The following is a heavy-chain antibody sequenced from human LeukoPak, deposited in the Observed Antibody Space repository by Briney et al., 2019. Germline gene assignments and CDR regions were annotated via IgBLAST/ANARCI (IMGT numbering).Heavy chain of an antibody. CDR3: ARQGPNYGRYFDY. Sequence: GESLKISCKGSGYSFTSYWIGWVRQMLGKGLEWMGIIYPGDSDTRYSPSFQGQVTISADKSISTAYLQWSSLKASDTAMYYCARQGPNYGRYFDYWGQGTLVTVSS. CDR1: GYSFTSYW. D-gene: IGHD1-7*01. V-gene: IGHV5-51*01. J-gene: IGHJ4*02. CDR2: IYPGDSDT.